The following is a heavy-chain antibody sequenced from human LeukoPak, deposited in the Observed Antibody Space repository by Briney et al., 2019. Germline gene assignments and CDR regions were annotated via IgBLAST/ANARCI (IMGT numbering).Heavy chain of an antibody. CDR3: ARDLGRITMVRGVKGDAFDI. Sequence: GGSLRLSCAASGFTFSSYAMHWVRQAPGKGLEWVAVISYDGSNKYYADSVKGRFTISRDNSKNTLYLQMNSLRAEDTAVYYCARDLGRITMVRGVKGDAFDIWGQGTMVTVSS. D-gene: IGHD3-10*01. CDR2: ISYDGSNK. V-gene: IGHV3-30-3*01. J-gene: IGHJ3*02. CDR1: GFTFSSYA.